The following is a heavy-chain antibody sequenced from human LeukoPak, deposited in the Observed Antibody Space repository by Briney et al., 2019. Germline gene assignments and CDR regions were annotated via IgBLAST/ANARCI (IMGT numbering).Heavy chain of an antibody. CDR2: INNDGSTT. CDR3: ARVSGPGMNEYYHL. D-gene: IGHD3-10*01. V-gene: IGHV3-74*01. CDR1: GFTFSGAW. J-gene: IGHJ1*01. Sequence: GGSLRLSCAASGFTFSGAWMHWVRQAPGKGLVWDSRINNDGSTTRHADSVKGRFTISRDNARNTLYLQMNSLRVEDTAVYYCARVSGPGMNEYYHLWGQGTLVTVSS.